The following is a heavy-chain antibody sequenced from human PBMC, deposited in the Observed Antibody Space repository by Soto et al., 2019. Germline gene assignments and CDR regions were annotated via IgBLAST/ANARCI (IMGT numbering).Heavy chain of an antibody. CDR3: AHHTITPATNWFDP. CDR2: IYWNDDK. CDR1: GFSLTTSGVG. J-gene: IGHJ5*02. Sequence: SGPTLVNPTQTLTLTCTFSGFSLTTSGVGVGWIRQPPGKALEWLALIYWNDDKRYSPSLRGRLTTTEDTSKNQVVLAMTNMDPVDTATYYCAHHTITPATNWFDPWGLGTLVTVSS. D-gene: IGHD1-20*01. V-gene: IGHV2-5*01.